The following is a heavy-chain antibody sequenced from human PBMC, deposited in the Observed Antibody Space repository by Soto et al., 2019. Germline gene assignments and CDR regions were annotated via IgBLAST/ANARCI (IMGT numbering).Heavy chain of an antibody. CDR2: IIPRSATS. Sequence: QVQLVQSGAEVKKPGSSVKVSCKASGDTFSTYTITWMRQAPGQGLEWMGGIIPRSATSNYAQKFQGRVTITADESTSTAYMELSSVRSEDTAVYYFAREGLGLVPTTVNSDYYFYAVDVWGQGTTVTVSS. CDR1: GDTFSTYT. CDR3: AREGLGLVPTTVNSDYYFYAVDV. V-gene: IGHV1-69*12. J-gene: IGHJ6*02. D-gene: IGHD4-17*01.